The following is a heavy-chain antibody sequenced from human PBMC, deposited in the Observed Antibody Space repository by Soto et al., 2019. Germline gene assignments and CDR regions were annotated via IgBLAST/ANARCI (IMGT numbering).Heavy chain of an antibody. Sequence: GGSLRLSCAASGFTVSSNYMSWVRQAPGKGLEWVSVIYSGGSTYYADSVKGRFTISRDNSKNTLYLQMNSLRAEDTAVYYCARGSPTIFGVVHPWGQGTLVTVSS. CDR2: IYSGGST. J-gene: IGHJ5*02. V-gene: IGHV3-53*01. D-gene: IGHD3-3*01. CDR1: GFTVSSNY. CDR3: ARGSPTIFGVVHP.